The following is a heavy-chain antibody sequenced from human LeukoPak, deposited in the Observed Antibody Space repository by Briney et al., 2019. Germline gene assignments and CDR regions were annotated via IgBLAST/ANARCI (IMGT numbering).Heavy chain of an antibody. CDR2: IYYSGST. V-gene: IGHV4-59*08. CDR1: GGSISSYY. J-gene: IGHJ5*02. D-gene: IGHD3-22*01. CDR3: ARLYYYDSSGYSRFDP. Sequence: SETLSLTCTVSGGSISSYYWSWIRQPPGKGLEWIGYIYYSGSTNYNPSLKSRVTISVDTSKNQSSLKLSSVTAADTAVYYCARLYYYDSSGYSRFDPWGQGTLVTVSS.